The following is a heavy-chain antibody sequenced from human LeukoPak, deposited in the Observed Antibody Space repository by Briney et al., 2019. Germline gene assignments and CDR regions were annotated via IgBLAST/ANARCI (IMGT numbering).Heavy chain of an antibody. Sequence: PGGSLRLSCAASGFTVSSDYISWVRQAPGKGLEWVSTIYSGGSSNYADSVRARFTISRDNSKNTVYLQMNSLRVEDTAAYYCARATLDNWGQGTLVTVSS. J-gene: IGHJ4*02. CDR2: IYSGGSS. V-gene: IGHV3-53*01. CDR1: GFTVSSDY. CDR3: ARATLDN.